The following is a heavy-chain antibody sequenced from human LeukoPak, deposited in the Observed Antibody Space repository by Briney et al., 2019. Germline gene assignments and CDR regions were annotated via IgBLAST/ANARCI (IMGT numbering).Heavy chain of an antibody. CDR2: ISSSSSYI. CDR3: ARDRKAGSYFDY. V-gene: IGHV3-21*01. CDR1: GFTFDDYA. Sequence: GGSLRLSCAASGFTFDDYAMHWVRQAPGKGLEWVSSISSSSSYIYYADSVKGRFTISRDNAKNSLYLQMNSLRAEDTAVYYCARDRKAGSYFDYWGQGTLVTVSS. J-gene: IGHJ4*02. D-gene: IGHD6-19*01.